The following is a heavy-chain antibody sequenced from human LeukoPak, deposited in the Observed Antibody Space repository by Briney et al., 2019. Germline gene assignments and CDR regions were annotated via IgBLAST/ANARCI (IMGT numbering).Heavy chain of an antibody. Sequence: PSETLSLTCTVSGGSISSYYWSWIRLPPGKGLEWIGYIYYSGSTNYNPSLKSRVTISVDTSKNQFSLKLSSVTAADTAVYYCARHAPRGNYYDSSLEWFDPWGQGTLVTVSS. CDR1: GGSISSYY. J-gene: IGHJ5*02. D-gene: IGHD3-22*01. CDR3: ARHAPRGNYYDSSLEWFDP. CDR2: IYYSGST. V-gene: IGHV4-59*08.